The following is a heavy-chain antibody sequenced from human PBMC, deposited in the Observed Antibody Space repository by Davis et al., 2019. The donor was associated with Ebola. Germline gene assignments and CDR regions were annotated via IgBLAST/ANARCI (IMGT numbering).Heavy chain of an antibody. V-gene: IGHV4-34*01. J-gene: IGHJ6*02. D-gene: IGHD3-22*01. CDR3: ASDHNYDSSGYNGMDV. Sequence: GSLRLSCAASGFTFSDYYMSWIRQPPGKGLEWIGEINHSGSTNYNPSLKSRVTISVDTSKNQFSLKLSSVTAADTAVYYCASDHNYDSSGYNGMDVWGQGTTVTVSS. CDR1: GFTFSDYY. CDR2: INHSGST.